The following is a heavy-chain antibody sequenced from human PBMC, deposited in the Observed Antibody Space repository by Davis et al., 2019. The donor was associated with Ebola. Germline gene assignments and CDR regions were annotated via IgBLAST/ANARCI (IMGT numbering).Heavy chain of an antibody. V-gene: IGHV4-59*01. D-gene: IGHD3-16*02. J-gene: IGHJ6*02. Sequence: PSETLSLTCTVSGGSISSYYWSWIRQPPGKGLEWIGYIYYSGSTNYNPSLKSRVTISVDTSKNQFSLKLSSVTAADTAVYYCARGLHLGELSHPMDVWGQGTTVTVSS. CDR1: GGSISSYY. CDR2: IYYSGST. CDR3: ARGLHLGELSHPMDV.